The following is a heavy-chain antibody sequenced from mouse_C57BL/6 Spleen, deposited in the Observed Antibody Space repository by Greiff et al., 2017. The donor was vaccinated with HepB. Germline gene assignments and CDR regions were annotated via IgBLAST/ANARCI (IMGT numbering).Heavy chain of an antibody. CDR1: GFTFSSYA. J-gene: IGHJ4*01. D-gene: IGHD2-4*01. Sequence: DVMLVESGEGLVKPGGSLKLSCAASGFTFSSYAMSWVRQTPEKRLEWVAYISSGGDYIYYADTVKGRFTISRDNARNTLYLQMSSLKSEDTAMYYCTRDRGDYDSYYYAMDYWGQGTSVTVSS. CDR3: TRDRGDYDSYYYAMDY. V-gene: IGHV5-9-1*02. CDR2: ISSGGDYI.